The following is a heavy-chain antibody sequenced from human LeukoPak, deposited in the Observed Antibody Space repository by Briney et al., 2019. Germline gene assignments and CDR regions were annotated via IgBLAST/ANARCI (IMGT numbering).Heavy chain of an antibody. Sequence: SETLSLTCTVSGGSISSSSYYWGWVRQSPGMGLEWIGSIYYSATTYSNPSLKSRVTISIDMSKNQFSLKLRSVTAADTAVYYCARDGVLGSSGYYDWGQGNLVTVSS. V-gene: IGHV4-39*07. CDR3: ARDGVLGSSGYYD. J-gene: IGHJ4*02. CDR2: IYYSATT. D-gene: IGHD3-22*01. CDR1: GGSISSSSYY.